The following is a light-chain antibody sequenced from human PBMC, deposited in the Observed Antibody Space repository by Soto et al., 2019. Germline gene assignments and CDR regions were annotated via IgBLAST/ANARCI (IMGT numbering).Light chain of an antibody. Sequence: DIQMTQSPSSLSASVGDRVTITCQASQDINNYLNWYQQKPGKAPKLLIYDASSLQSGVPSRFSGSGSGTDFTLTISSLQPEDFATYYCQQSYNTPWTFGQGTKVEIK. J-gene: IGKJ1*01. V-gene: IGKV1-39*01. CDR1: QDINNY. CDR3: QQSYNTPWT. CDR2: DAS.